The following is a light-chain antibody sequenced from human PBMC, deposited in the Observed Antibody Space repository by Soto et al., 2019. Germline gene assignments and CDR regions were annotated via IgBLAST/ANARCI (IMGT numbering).Light chain of an antibody. CDR1: QGISNY. CDR2: AAS. Sequence: DIQMTQSPTSLSASVGDRVTITCRASQGISNYVAWYQQKPGKAPKLLIYAASTLQSGVPSRFSGSGSGTDFSLTINSLQTEDVATYSCQKYSSVPVFGPGTKVEIK. J-gene: IGKJ3*01. CDR3: QKYSSVPV. V-gene: IGKV1-27*01.